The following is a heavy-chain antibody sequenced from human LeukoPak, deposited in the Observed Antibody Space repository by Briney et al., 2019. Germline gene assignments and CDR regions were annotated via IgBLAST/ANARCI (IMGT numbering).Heavy chain of an antibody. J-gene: IGHJ4*02. Sequence: GGSLRLSCAASGLTLSSHAMSWGRQAPGKGLGWDQGISGSGATIYYADSVKGRFTISRDNSKNTLYLQMNSLRAEDTDLYYCAKYWDYDTLKPPYSFDYWGQGSLVTVSS. D-gene: IGHD1-7*01. CDR1: GLTLSSHA. V-gene: IGHV3-23*01. CDR3: AKYWDYDTLKPPYSFDY. CDR2: ISGSGATI.